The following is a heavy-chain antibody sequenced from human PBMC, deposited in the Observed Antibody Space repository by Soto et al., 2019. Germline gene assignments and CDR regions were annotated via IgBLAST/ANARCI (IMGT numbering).Heavy chain of an antibody. J-gene: IGHJ5*02. V-gene: IGHV3-30-3*01. D-gene: IGHD6-13*01. CDR2: ISYDGSNK. CDR3: ARDPGQQLVLWWFDP. CDR1: GFTFSSYA. Sequence: GGSLRLSCAASGFTFSSYAMHWVRQAPGKGLEWVAVISYDGSNKYYADSVKGRFTISRDNSKNTLYLQMNSLRAEDTAVYYCARDPGQQLVLWWFDPWGQGTLVTVSS.